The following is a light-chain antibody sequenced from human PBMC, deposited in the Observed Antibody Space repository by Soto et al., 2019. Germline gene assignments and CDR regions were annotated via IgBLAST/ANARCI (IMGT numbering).Light chain of an antibody. CDR3: QQYNDWTPIT. J-gene: IGKJ5*01. CDR1: QIVTTSY. Sequence: DIVLTQSPGTLSLSPGERPTLSCRTIQIVTTSYLAWYQQKPGQAHSLLIYVTSNRATGIPVRFSGSGSGTEFTLTISSLQSEDFAVYYCQQYNDWTPITFGQGTRLEIK. CDR2: VTS. V-gene: IGKV3D-15*01.